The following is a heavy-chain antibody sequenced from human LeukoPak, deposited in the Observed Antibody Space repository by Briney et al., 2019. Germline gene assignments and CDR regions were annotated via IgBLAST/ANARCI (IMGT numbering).Heavy chain of an antibody. CDR2: VHYSGST. J-gene: IGHJ4*02. V-gene: IGHV4-59*01. D-gene: IGHD3-10*01. CDR1: GGSINTYY. Sequence: PSETLSLTCTVSGGSINTYYWSWVRQPPGKGLEWIGYVHYSGSTEYNPSLKSRVAIGVDSSKNQFSLKLTSVTAVDTAVYYCPRFQYGSGYNDYWGQGTLVTVSS. CDR3: PRFQYGSGYNDY.